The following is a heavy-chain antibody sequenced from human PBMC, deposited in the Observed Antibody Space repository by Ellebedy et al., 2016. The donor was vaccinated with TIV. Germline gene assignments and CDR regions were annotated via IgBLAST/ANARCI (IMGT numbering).Heavy chain of an antibody. J-gene: IGHJ4*02. Sequence: GESLKISCAASGFSFSSYAMSWVRQAPGRGLEWVSTVSYTGAATYFADSVKGRFTISRDNSKNTLYLHMDSLRAADTAIYYCAKVMTGNSYAPDDFWGQGTLVTVSS. CDR2: VSYTGAAT. V-gene: IGHV3-23*01. CDR1: GFSFSSYA. D-gene: IGHD5-18*01. CDR3: AKVMTGNSYAPDDF.